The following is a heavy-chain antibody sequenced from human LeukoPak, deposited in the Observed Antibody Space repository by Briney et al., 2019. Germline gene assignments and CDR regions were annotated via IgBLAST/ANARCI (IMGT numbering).Heavy chain of an antibody. CDR2: IYPGDSDT. CDR1: GYSFTSYW. J-gene: IGHJ4*01. CDR3: ARLGDFWSGSYYFDY. Sequence: GESLKISGKGSGYSFTSYWIGWVRQMPGKGLEGMGIIYPGDSDTRYSPSFQGEFTISADKSISTAYLQWSSLKASDTAMYYCARLGDFWSGSYYFDYWGQGTLVTVSS. D-gene: IGHD3-3*01. V-gene: IGHV5-51*01.